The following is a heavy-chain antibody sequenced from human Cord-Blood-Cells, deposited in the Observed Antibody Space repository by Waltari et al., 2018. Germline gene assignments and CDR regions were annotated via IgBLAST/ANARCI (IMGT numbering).Heavy chain of an antibody. CDR3: ARVSSDDAFDI. Sequence: EVQLVQSGAEVKKPGESLKLSCKGSGYSFTSYWIGRVRKMPGKGLEGRGIIYPGDSNTRYTPSFQGQVTISADKSISTAYLQWSSLKASDTAMYYCARVSSDDAFDIWGQGTMVTVSS. D-gene: IGHD6-25*01. J-gene: IGHJ3*02. V-gene: IGHV5-51*01. CDR1: GYSFTSYW. CDR2: IYPGDSNT.